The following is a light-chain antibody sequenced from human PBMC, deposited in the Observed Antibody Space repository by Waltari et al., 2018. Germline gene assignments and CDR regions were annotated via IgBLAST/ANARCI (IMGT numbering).Light chain of an antibody. CDR1: QTLTTS. V-gene: IGKV3-11*01. CDR2: DAS. Sequence: EIVLTQSPGTLSLSPGERATLSCMASQTLTTSLAWYQQGPGQAPRLLIYDASKRATGIPARVSGSGSVTDFSLTISSLEPEDFAVYYCQQRTNWPLTFGGGTKVEIK. CDR3: QQRTNWPLT. J-gene: IGKJ4*01.